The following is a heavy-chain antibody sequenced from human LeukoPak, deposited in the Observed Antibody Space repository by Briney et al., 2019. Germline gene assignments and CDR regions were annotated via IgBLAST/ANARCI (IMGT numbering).Heavy chain of an antibody. CDR1: GYTFTSYG. CDR3: AREIYPTTVTTGGTVFDP. J-gene: IGHJ5*02. D-gene: IGHD4-11*01. Sequence: ASVKVSCKASGYTFTSYGISWVRQAPGQGLEWMGWISAYNGNTNYAQKLQGRVTMTTDTSTSTAYMELRSLRSDDTAVYYCAREIYPTTVTTGGTVFDPWGQGTLVTVSS. CDR2: ISAYNGNT. V-gene: IGHV1-18*01.